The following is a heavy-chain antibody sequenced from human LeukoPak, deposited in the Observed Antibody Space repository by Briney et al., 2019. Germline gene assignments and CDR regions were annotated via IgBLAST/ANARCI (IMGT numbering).Heavy chain of an antibody. CDR3: AMTVAQYGAYYDY. D-gene: IGHD4/OR15-4a*01. V-gene: IGHV4-59*01. CDR2: IYYTGIT. Sequence: SETLSLTCTVSGVSINDYYWTWVRQPPGKGLEWIGFIYYTGITDYNPSLRSRVSISVDTSKNQFSLELRSATAADTAIYYCAMTVAQYGAYYDYWGQGTLVTVSP. J-gene: IGHJ4*02. CDR1: GVSINDYY.